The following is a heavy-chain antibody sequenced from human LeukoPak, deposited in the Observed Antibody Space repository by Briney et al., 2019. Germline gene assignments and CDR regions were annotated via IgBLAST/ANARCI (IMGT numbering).Heavy chain of an antibody. CDR3: ARDPSPTYYDFWSGRDGPTNWFDP. CDR1: GYTFTSYG. CDR2: ISAYNGNT. D-gene: IGHD3-3*01. Sequence: GASVKVSCKASGYTFTSYGISWVRQAPGQALEWIGWISAYNGNTNYAQKLQGRVTMTTDTSTSTAYMELRSLRSDAAAVYYCARDPSPTYYDFWSGRDGPTNWFDPWGQGTLVTVSS. V-gene: IGHV1-18*01. J-gene: IGHJ5*02.